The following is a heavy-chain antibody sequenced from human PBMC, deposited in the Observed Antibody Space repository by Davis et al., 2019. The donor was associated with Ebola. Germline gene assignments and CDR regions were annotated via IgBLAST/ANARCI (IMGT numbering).Heavy chain of an antibody. Sequence: SETLSLTCTVSGGSISSSSYYWGWIRQPPGKGLEWIGSIYYSGSTYYNPSLKSRVTISVDTSKNQFSLKLSSVTAADTAVYFCARETTVTLIDYWGQGTLVTVSS. V-gene: IGHV4-39*02. CDR3: ARETTVTLIDY. CDR2: IYYSGST. D-gene: IGHD4-17*01. J-gene: IGHJ4*02. CDR1: GGSISSSSYY.